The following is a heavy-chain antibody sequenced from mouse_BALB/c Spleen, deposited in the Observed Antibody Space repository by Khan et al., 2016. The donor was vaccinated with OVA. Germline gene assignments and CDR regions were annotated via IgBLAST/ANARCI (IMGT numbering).Heavy chain of an antibody. J-gene: IGHJ1*01. CDR2: INTYTGEP. CDR3: ARSASYWFFDV. Sequence: QIQLVQSGPELKKPGETVKISCKASGYTFTNYGMNWVKQAPGKGLKWMGWINTYTGEPTYADDIKGRFAFSLETSANTAYLQINNLKEEDTATEFSARSASYWFFDVWRAGTTVTVSS. CDR1: GYTFTNYG. D-gene: IGHD6-1*01. V-gene: IGHV9-3-1*01.